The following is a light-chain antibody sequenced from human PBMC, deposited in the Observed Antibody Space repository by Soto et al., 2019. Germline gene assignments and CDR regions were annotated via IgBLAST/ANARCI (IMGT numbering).Light chain of an antibody. J-gene: IGLJ1*01. CDR1: SSNIGSNT. CDR2: SNN. CDR3: AAWDDSLDAAYV. V-gene: IGLV1-44*01. Sequence: QSVLTQPPSASGPPGQRVTISCSGSSSNIGSNTVNWYQQLPGTAPKLLIYSNNQRPSGVPDRFSVSQSGTSASLAISGLQSDDEDDYFCAAWDDSLDAAYVFGTGTKVTVL.